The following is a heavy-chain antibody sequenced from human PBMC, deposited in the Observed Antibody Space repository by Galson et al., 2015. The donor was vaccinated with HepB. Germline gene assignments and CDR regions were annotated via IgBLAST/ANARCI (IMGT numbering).Heavy chain of an antibody. J-gene: IGHJ6*02. CDR2: ISSSSYI. CDR1: GFTFSSYS. CDR3: ARDGEDIVLMVYSYYYYGMDV. D-gene: IGHD2-8*01. Sequence: SLRLSCAASGFTFSSYSMNWVRQAPGKGLEWVSSISSSSYIYYADSVKGRFTISRDNAKNSLYLQMNSLRAEDTAVYYCARDGEDIVLMVYSYYYYGMDVWGQGTTVTVSS. V-gene: IGHV3-21*01.